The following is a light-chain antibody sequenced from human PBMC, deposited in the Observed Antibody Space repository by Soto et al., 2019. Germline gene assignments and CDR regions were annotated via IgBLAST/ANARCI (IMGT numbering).Light chain of an antibody. J-gene: IGKJ5*01. V-gene: IGKV1-39*01. CDR1: QTVSSY. CDR2: ATS. CDR3: QQSFTTPS. Sequence: DIQITQSPSSLSASVGDRVNITCRASQTVSSYLNWYQQKPGRVPKLLIYATSNLQSGVPSRFSGRGFGTDFTLTISSLQPEDFATYYCQQSFTTPSFGQGTRLEIK.